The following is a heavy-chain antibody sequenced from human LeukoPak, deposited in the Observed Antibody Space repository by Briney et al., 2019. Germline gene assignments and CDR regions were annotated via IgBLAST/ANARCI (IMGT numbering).Heavy chain of an antibody. Sequence: PSETLSLTCTVSGGSISSSSYYWGWIRQPPGKGLEWIGSIYYSGTTLYNPSLMSRVTTSKDTSKNQFSLKVTSVTAADTAVYFCVRERPLTTGSYFDLWGQGILVTVSS. V-gene: IGHV4-39*07. D-gene: IGHD4/OR15-4a*01. CDR2: IYYSGTT. J-gene: IGHJ4*02. CDR3: VRERPLTTGSYFDL. CDR1: GGSISSSSYY.